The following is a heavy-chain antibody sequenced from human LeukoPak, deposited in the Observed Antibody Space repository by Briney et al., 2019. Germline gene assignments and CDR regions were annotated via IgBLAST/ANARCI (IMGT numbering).Heavy chain of an antibody. CDR2: ISGGGGST. V-gene: IGHV3-23*01. Sequence: GGSLRLSCAASGFAFSSYAMSWVRQAPGKGLEWVSAISGGGGSTYYADSVKGRFTISRDNSKNTLYLQMNSLRAEDTAVYYCAKARIWDSSGLWFDYWGQGTLVTVSS. D-gene: IGHD3-22*01. CDR3: AKARIWDSSGLWFDY. J-gene: IGHJ4*02. CDR1: GFAFSSYA.